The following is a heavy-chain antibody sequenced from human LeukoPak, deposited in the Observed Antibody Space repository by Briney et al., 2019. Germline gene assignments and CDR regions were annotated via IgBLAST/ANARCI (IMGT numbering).Heavy chain of an antibody. J-gene: IGHJ3*02. Sequence: GGSLRLSCAASGFTFSSYWMDWVRPAPGKGLVWVSRISSDGSNTNYADSVKGRFIISRDDAKNTLYLQMSSLRAEDTAVYYCARDAYCRGGSCHRAFDIWGQGTMVTVSS. CDR2: ISSDGSNT. D-gene: IGHD2-15*01. V-gene: IGHV3-74*01. CDR1: GFTFSSYW. CDR3: ARDAYCRGGSCHRAFDI.